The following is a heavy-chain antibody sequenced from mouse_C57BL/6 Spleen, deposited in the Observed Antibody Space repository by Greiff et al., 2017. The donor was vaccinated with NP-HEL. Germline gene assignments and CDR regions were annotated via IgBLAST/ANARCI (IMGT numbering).Heavy chain of an antibody. J-gene: IGHJ3*01. CDR1: GYTFTSYG. D-gene: IGHD1-1*01. CDR3: ARQYGSSLAWFAY. CDR2: IDPSGSET. Sequence: QVQLQQPGAELVRPGSSVKLSCKASGYTFTSYGMHWVKQRPKQGLEWIGNIDPSGSETHYNQKFKDKATLTVDKSSSTAYMQLSSLTSEDSAVYYCARQYGSSLAWFAYWGQGTLVTVSA. V-gene: IGHV1-52*01.